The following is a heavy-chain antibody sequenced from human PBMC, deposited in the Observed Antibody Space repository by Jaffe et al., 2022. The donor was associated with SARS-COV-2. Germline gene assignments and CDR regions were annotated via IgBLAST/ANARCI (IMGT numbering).Heavy chain of an antibody. V-gene: IGHV3-30*18. J-gene: IGHJ6*02. D-gene: IGHD2-8*01. Sequence: QVQLVESGGGVVQPGRSLRLSCAASGFTFSSYGMHWVRQAPGKGLEWVAVISYDGSNKYYADSVKGRFTISRDNSKNTLYLQMNSLRAEDTAVYYCAKDRVESNCTNGVCPWADYYYGMDVWGQGTTVTVSS. CDR2: ISYDGSNK. CDR3: AKDRVESNCTNGVCPWADYYYGMDV. CDR1: GFTFSSYG.